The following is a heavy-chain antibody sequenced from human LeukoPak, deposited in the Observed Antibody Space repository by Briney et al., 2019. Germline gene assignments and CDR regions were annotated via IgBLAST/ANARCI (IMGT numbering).Heavy chain of an antibody. CDR2: IWYDGSNK. Sequence: PGGSLRLSCASSGFTFSSFGMPWLRQAPGKGLEWVAVIWYDGSNKYYADSVKGRFTISRDNAKNSLDLQMNSLRAEDTAVYYCARGRPGFTVTIAEQWLVFDYWGQGTLVTVSS. CDR1: GFTFSSFG. J-gene: IGHJ4*02. D-gene: IGHD6-19*01. V-gene: IGHV3-33*01. CDR3: ARGRPGFTVTIAEQWLVFDY.